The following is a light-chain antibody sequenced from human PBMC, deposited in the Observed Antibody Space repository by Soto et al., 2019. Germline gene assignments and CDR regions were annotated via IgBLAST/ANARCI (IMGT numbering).Light chain of an antibody. CDR2: DIS. J-gene: IGKJ4*01. V-gene: IGKV3D-15*01. CDR3: QQYNDWPLT. CDR1: QSVSRD. Sequence: EIAMTQSPATLSVSPGERATLPCRASQSVSRDLAWYQQKPGQAPRLLIYDISTRATGIPTRFSGSGSGTEFTLTISSLQSEDFAVYYCQQYNDWPLTGGGGTKGAIK.